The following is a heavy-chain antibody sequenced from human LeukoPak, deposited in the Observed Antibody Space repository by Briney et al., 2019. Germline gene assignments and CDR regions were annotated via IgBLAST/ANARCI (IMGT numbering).Heavy chain of an antibody. CDR1: GGSISSSSYY. J-gene: IGHJ6*03. Sequence: SETLSLTCTVSGGSISSSSYYWGWIRQPPGKGLEWIGSIYYSGSTYYNPSLKSRVTISVDTSKNQFSLKLSSVTAADTAVYYCAREVGYSSGWYVDYYYYMDVWGKGTTVTVSS. D-gene: IGHD6-19*01. V-gene: IGHV4-39*07. CDR2: IYYSGST. CDR3: AREVGYSSGWYVDYYYYMDV.